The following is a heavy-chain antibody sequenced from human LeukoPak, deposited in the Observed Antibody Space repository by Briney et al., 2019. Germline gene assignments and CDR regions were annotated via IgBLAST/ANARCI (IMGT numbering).Heavy chain of an antibody. D-gene: IGHD1-26*01. V-gene: IGHV3-7*01. Sequence: GGSLRLSCAASGFPFSTYWMSWVRQAPGKGLEWVANINQDGTEKYYVDSVKGRFTISRDYAKNSLYLQMNGLRPEDTAVYYCATVVISGEIDYWGQGTLVAVSS. CDR2: INQDGTEK. CDR3: ATVVISGEIDY. CDR1: GFPFSTYW. J-gene: IGHJ4*02.